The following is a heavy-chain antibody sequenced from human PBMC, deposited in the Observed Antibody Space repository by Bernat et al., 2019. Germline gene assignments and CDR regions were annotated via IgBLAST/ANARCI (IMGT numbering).Heavy chain of an antibody. D-gene: IGHD1-26*01. CDR2: ISSSSSYI. CDR3: ARDESGSYYYYYGMDV. Sequence: EVQLVESGGGLVKPGGSLRLSCAASGFTFSSYSMNWVRQAPGKGLEWVSSISSSSSYIYYADSVKGRFTISRDNAKNSLYLQMNSLRAEDTAVYYCARDESGSYYYYYGMDVWGQGTTVTVS. CDR1: GFTFSSYS. V-gene: IGHV3-21*01. J-gene: IGHJ6*02.